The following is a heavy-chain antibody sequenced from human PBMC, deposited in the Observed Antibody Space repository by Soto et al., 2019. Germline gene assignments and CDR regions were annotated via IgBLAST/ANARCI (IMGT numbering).Heavy chain of an antibody. CDR2: IYYSGST. Sequence: SETLSLTCTVSGGSISSSSYYWGWIRQPPGKGLEWIGSIYYSGSTYYNPSLKSRVTISVDTSKNQFSLKLSSVTAADTAVYYCARRRTTVVTRHFDYWGQGTLVTVSS. CDR1: GGSISSSSYY. D-gene: IGHD4-17*01. CDR3: ARRRTTVVTRHFDY. V-gene: IGHV4-39*01. J-gene: IGHJ4*02.